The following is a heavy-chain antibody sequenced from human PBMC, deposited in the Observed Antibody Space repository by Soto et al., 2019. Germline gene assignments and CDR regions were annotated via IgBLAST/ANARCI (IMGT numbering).Heavy chain of an antibody. Sequence: ETQLVESGGALAQPGGSLRLSCVGSGFTFSIYALTWVRQAPGKGLEWVSLITNNGDTTFFGDSVKGRFSISRDNSKNTLYLQLENLRAEDTAVYYCAMSAGYGGAFDVWGQGTMVAVSS. CDR1: GFTFSIYA. CDR3: AMSAGYGGAFDV. V-gene: IGHV3-23*04. CDR2: ITNNGDTT. D-gene: IGHD5-12*01. J-gene: IGHJ3*01.